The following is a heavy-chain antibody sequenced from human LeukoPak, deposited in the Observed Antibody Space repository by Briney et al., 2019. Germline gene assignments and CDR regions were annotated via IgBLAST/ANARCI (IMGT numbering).Heavy chain of an antibody. Sequence: GASVKVSCKASGYTFTSNGISWVRQAPGLGLEWMGWISAYNGNTNYAQKVRGRVTMTTDTSTSTAYMELRSLRFDDTAVYYCARDQSVRLLQTSSTYFKHVFAIWGQGSMVTVSS. D-gene: IGHD6-13*01. V-gene: IGHV1-18*01. J-gene: IGHJ3*02. CDR3: ARDQSVRLLQTSSTYFKHVFAI. CDR2: ISAYNGNT. CDR1: GYTFTSNG.